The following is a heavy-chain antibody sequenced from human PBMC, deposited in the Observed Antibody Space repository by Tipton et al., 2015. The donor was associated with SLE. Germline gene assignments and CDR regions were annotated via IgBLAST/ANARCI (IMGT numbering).Heavy chain of an antibody. D-gene: IGHD4-23*01. CDR3: ARESGKAMYYYYYYMDV. CDR1: GYSISSGHY. Sequence: GLVKPSETLSLTCAVSGYSISSGHYWSWIRQPPGKGLEWIGEINHSGSTNYNPSLKSRVTISVDTSKNQFSLKLSSLTAADTAVYYCARESGKAMYYYYYYMDVWGKGTTVTISS. CDR2: INHSGST. J-gene: IGHJ6*03. V-gene: IGHV4-34*01.